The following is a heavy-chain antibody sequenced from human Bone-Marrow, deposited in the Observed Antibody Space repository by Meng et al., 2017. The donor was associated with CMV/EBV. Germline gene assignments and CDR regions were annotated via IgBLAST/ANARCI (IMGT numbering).Heavy chain of an antibody. D-gene: IGHD1-1*01. CDR1: GFSFNNYA. CDR2: ISGSGHST. J-gene: IGHJ4*02. CDR3: AKGYTRWDYFDF. Sequence: GGSLRLSCAASGFSFNNYAMSWVRQAPGKGLEWVSAISGSGHSTYYTDSVKGRFSISRDNSKFEIYLQMDSLRVEDTAIYYCAKGYTRWDYFDFWGQGTLVTVSS. V-gene: IGHV3-23*01.